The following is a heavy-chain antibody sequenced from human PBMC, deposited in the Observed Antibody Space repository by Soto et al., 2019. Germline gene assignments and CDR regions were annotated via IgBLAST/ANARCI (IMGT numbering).Heavy chain of an antibody. Sequence: GASVKVSCKASGGTFSSYAISWVRQAPGQGLEWMGGIIPIFGTANYAQKFQGRVTITADESTSTAYMELSSLRSEDTAVYYCARDRNVDYDSSGYYPFDPWGQGTLVTVSS. CDR1: GGTFSSYA. J-gene: IGHJ5*02. V-gene: IGHV1-69*13. CDR3: ARDRNVDYDSSGYYPFDP. D-gene: IGHD3-22*01. CDR2: IIPIFGTA.